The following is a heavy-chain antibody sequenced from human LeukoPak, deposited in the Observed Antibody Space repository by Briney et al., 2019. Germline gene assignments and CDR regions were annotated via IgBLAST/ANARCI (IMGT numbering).Heavy chain of an antibody. CDR2: INHSGST. D-gene: IGHD3-3*01. Sequence: PSEILSLTCAVYGGSFSGYYWSWIRQPPGKGLEWIGEINHSGSTNYNPSLKSRVTISVDTSKNQFSLKLSSVTAADTAVYYCARGGRWSGYYTKAAFDIWGQGTMVTVSS. CDR1: GGSFSGYY. V-gene: IGHV4-34*01. J-gene: IGHJ3*02. CDR3: ARGGRWSGYYTKAAFDI.